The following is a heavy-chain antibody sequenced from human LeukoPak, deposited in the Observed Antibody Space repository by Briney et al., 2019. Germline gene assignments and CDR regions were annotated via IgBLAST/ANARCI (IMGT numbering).Heavy chain of an antibody. CDR1: GYTFTAYY. J-gene: IGHJ5*02. V-gene: IGHV1-2*02. D-gene: IGHD3-10*01. Sequence: ASVKVSCKASGYTFTAYYMHWVRQAPGQGLELVGWINPKSGDAYYAQKFQDRVTMTRDTSISTAYMELSRLRSDDTAVFYCARDLRNYYGSGSSRFDPWGQGTLVTVSS. CDR2: INPKSGDA. CDR3: ARDLRNYYGSGSSRFDP.